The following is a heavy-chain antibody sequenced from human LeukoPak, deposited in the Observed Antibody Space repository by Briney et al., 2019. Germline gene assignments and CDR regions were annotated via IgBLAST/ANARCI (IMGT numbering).Heavy chain of an antibody. CDR2: LSSSSTTP. V-gene: IGHV3-48*04. CDR1: GFTFSAYS. J-gene: IGHJ6*02. CDR3: ARERLASVDV. D-gene: IGHD6-19*01. Sequence: GGSLRLSCAASGFTFSAYSFNWVRQAPGKELKWLSYLSSSSTTPYYADSVKGRFTISRDDAKNSLYLQMNSLRAEDTAVYYCARERLASVDVWGHGTTVTVSS.